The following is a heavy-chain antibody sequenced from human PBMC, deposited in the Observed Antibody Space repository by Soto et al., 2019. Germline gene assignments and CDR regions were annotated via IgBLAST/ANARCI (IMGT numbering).Heavy chain of an antibody. J-gene: IGHJ3*02. V-gene: IGHV1-24*01. CDR2: FDPEDGET. CDR1: GYTLTELS. D-gene: IGHD3-22*01. Sequence: ASVKVSCKVSGYTLTELSMHWVRQAPGKGLEWMGGFDPEDGETIYAQKFQGRVTMTEDTSTDTAYMGLSSLRSEDTAVYYCATGDITMIVVVSGAFDIWGQGTMVTVSS. CDR3: ATGDITMIVVVSGAFDI.